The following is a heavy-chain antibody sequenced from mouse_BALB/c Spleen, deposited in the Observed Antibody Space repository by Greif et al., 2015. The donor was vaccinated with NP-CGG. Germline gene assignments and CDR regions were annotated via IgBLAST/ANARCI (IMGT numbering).Heavy chain of an antibody. J-gene: IGHJ3*01. CDR2: ILPGSGST. CDR3: ARGEFYGYDEFAY. V-gene: IGHV1-9*01. CDR1: GYTFSSYW. D-gene: IGHD2-2*01. Sequence: VQLQQSGAELMKPGASVKISCKATGYTFSSYWIEWVKQRPGHGLEWIGEILPGSGSTNYNEKFKGKATFTADTSSNTAYMQLSSLTSEDSAVYYCARGEFYGYDEFAYWGQGTLVTVSA.